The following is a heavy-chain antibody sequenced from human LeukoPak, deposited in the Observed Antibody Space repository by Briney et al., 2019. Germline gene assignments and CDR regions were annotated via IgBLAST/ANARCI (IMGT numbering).Heavy chain of an antibody. J-gene: IGHJ4*02. CDR2: IYHSGST. CDR3: ARGGALRSDFDY. D-gene: IGHD4-17*01. CDR1: GGSISSYY. Sequence: SETLSLTCTVSGGSISSYYWSWIRQPAGKGLEWIGSIYHSGSTYYNPSLKSRVTISVDTSKNQFSLKLSSVTAADTAVYYCARGGALRSDFDYWGQGTLVTVSS. V-gene: IGHV4-4*07.